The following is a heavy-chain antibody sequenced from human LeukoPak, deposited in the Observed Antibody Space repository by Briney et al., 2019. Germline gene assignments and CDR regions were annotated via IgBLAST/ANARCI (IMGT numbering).Heavy chain of an antibody. J-gene: IGHJ5*02. CDR1: GYTFTSYY. CDR3: ARDLGFAAARARPENWFDP. D-gene: IGHD6-13*01. CDR2: INPSGGST. V-gene: IGHV1-46*01. Sequence: ASVKVSCKASGYTFTSYYMHWVRQAPGQGLEWMGIINPSGGSTSYAQKFQGRVTMTRDTSTSTVYMELSSLRSEDTAVYYCARDLGFAAARARPENWFDPWGQGTLVTVSS.